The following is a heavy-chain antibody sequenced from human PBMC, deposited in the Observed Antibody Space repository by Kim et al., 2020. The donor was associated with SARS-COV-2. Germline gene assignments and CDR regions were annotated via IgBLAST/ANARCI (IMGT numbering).Heavy chain of an antibody. J-gene: IGHJ4*02. CDR2: IFPNGIT. D-gene: IGHD3-22*01. Sequence: SETLSLTCTVSGGSVSSSGYYSGWIRQPPGKALEWIGTIFPNGITHYNPSLKSRLTISIDTSKNQFSLRLSSVTAADTAVHYCARLAGHCDTTSCPWDYWGQGTLVTVSS. CDR3: ARLAGHCDTTSCPWDY. V-gene: IGHV4-39*01. CDR1: GGSVSSSGYY.